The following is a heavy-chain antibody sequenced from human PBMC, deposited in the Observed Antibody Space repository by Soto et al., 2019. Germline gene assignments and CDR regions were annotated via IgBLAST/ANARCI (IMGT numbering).Heavy chain of an antibody. J-gene: IGHJ6*03. CDR3: ARDIVATIAGFYMDV. V-gene: IGHV1-18*01. CDR1: GGTFSSYA. CDR2: ISAYNGNT. Sequence: ASVKVSCKASGGTFSSYAISWVRQAPGQGLEWMGWISAYNGNTNYAQKLQGRVTMTTDTSTSTAYMELRSLRSDDTAVYYCARDIVATIAGFYMDVWGKGTTVTVSS. D-gene: IGHD5-12*01.